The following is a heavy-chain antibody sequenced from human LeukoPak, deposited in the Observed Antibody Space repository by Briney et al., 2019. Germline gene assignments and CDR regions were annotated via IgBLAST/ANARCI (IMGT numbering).Heavy chain of an antibody. J-gene: IGHJ4*02. CDR3: ARRVDSYWFFGY. CDR2: IYPGDSDT. Sequence: GESLKISCKGSGYSFTNYWIGWVRQMPGKGLEWMGIIYPGDSDTRYIPSFQGQVAISADKSINTAYLQWSSLKASDTAMYYCARRVDSYWFFGYWGQGTLVTVSS. V-gene: IGHV5-51*01. CDR1: GYSFTNYW. D-gene: IGHD1-26*01.